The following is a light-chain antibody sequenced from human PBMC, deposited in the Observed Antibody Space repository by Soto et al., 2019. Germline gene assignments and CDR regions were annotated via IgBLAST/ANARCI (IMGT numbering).Light chain of an antibody. CDR3: SSYTRTATVV. CDR2: EVT. Sequence: QSFLTQPASVSGSPGQSITISCTGTSSDVGGYNYVSWYQHHPGRAPKIMIYEVTNRPSGVSNRFSGSKSGNTASLTISGLQAEDEADYYCSSYTRTATVVFGGGTKLTVL. CDR1: SSDVGGYNY. J-gene: IGLJ2*01. V-gene: IGLV2-14*01.